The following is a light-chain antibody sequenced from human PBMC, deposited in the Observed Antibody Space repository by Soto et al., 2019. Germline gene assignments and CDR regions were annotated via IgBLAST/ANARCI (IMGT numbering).Light chain of an antibody. CDR2: WAS. CDR3: HDYYSTPVT. CDR1: QSVLYRSNNTHY. V-gene: IGKV4-1*01. Sequence: DIVMTQSPDSLPVSLGERATINCKASQSVLYRSNNTHYLAWYHQKPGQPPKLLIYWASTRESGAPDRFSGSGSWTDFTLTLSSLQTEDEAADFCHDYYSTPVTFGPGSKVDLK. J-gene: IGKJ3*01.